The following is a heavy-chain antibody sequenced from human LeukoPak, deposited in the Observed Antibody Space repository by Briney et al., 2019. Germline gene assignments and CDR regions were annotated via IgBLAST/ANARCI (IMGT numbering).Heavy chain of an antibody. CDR2: ISSNGGST. D-gene: IGHD6-13*01. V-gene: IGHV3-64*01. Sequence: PGGSLRLSCAASGFTFSSYAMHWVRQAPGKGLEYVSAISSNGGSTYYANSVKGRFTISRDNSKNTLYLQMNSLRAEDTAVYYCAKALPPSKAIAAAGLFSFDYWGQGTLVTVSS. CDR3: AKALPPSKAIAAAGLFSFDY. J-gene: IGHJ4*02. CDR1: GFTFSSYA.